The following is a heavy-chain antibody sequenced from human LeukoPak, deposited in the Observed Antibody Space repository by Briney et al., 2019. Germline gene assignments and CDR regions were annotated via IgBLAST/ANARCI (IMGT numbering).Heavy chain of an antibody. Sequence: SETLSLTCTVSGGSISSSSYYWGWIRQPPGKGLEWIGSIYYSGSTYYNPSLKSRVTISVDTSKNQFSLKLSSVTAADTAVYYCARGARSADIVVVPAVLYNWFDPWGQGTLVTVSS. CDR2: IYYSGST. D-gene: IGHD2-2*01. J-gene: IGHJ5*02. CDR3: ARGARSADIVVVPAVLYNWFDP. CDR1: GGSISSSSYY. V-gene: IGHV4-39*01.